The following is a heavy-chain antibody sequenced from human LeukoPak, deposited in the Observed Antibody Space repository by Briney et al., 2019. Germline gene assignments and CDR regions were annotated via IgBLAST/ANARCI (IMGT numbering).Heavy chain of an antibody. Sequence: SVKVSCKASGGTFSSYAISWVRQAPGQGLEWLEGIIPIFGTANYAQKFQGRVAMTRNTSISTAYMELSSLRSEDTAVYYCARWKTSDGTWVDPWGQGTLVTVSS. V-gene: IGHV1-69*05. CDR1: GGTFSSYA. J-gene: IGHJ5*02. D-gene: IGHD1-14*01. CDR2: IIPIFGTA. CDR3: ARWKTSDGTWVDP.